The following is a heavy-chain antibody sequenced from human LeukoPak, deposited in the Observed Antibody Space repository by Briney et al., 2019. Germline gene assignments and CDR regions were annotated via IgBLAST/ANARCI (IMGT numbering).Heavy chain of an antibody. Sequence: PGGSLRLSCAASGFTFSSYWMSWVRQAPGKGLEWVANIKQDGSEKYYVDSVKGRFTISRDNAKNSLYLQMNSLRAEDTAVYYCARLNSGYDYYYYYYMDVWGKGTTVPVSS. CDR3: ARLNSGYDYYYYYYMDV. CDR2: IKQDGSEK. V-gene: IGHV3-7*01. CDR1: GFTFSSYW. D-gene: IGHD5-12*01. J-gene: IGHJ6*03.